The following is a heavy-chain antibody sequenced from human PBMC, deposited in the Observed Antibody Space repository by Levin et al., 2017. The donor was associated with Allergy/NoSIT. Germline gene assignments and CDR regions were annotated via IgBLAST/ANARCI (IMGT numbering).Heavy chain of an antibody. CDR1: GFTFSSYA. Sequence: GESLKISCAASGFTFSSYAMSWVRQAPGKGLEWVSIITGSGGSTYYADSVKGRFTISRDNSKNTLYLQMKSLRDEDTAVYYCAKNPCGGDCYHYFDYWGQGTLVAVSS. CDR3: AKNPCGGDCYHYFDY. D-gene: IGHD2-21*02. CDR2: ITGSGGST. J-gene: IGHJ4*02. V-gene: IGHV3-23*01.